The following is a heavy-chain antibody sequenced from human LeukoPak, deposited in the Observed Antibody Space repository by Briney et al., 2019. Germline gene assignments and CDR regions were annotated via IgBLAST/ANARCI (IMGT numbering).Heavy chain of an antibody. J-gene: IGHJ4*02. CDR2: IIPIFGIA. CDR1: GGTFSSYA. Sequence: GASVKVSCKASGGTFSSYAISWVRQAPGQGLEWMGRIIPIFGIANYAQKFQGRVTITADKSTSTAYMELSSLRSEDTAVYYCASTYYYDSSGYFDYWGQGTLVTVSS. CDR3: ASTYYYDSSGYFDY. D-gene: IGHD3-22*01. V-gene: IGHV1-69*04.